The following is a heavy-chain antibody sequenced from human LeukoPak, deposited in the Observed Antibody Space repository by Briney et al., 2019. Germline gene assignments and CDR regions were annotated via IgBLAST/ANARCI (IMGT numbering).Heavy chain of an antibody. CDR1: GYTFTSYG. Sequence: ASVKVSCKASGYTFTSYGISWVRQAPGQGLEWMGWISAYNGNTNYAQKLQGRVTMTTDTSTSTAYMELRSLRSDDTAVYYCARDWPRSSYYYDSSGYYPFDYWGQGTLVTVSS. D-gene: IGHD3-22*01. CDR2: ISAYNGNT. J-gene: IGHJ4*02. V-gene: IGHV1-18*01. CDR3: ARDWPRSSYYYDSSGYYPFDY.